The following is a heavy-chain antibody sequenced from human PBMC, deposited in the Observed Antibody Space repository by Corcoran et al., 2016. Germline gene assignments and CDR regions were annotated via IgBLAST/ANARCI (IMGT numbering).Heavy chain of an antibody. Sequence: EVQLVESGGGLVKPGGSLRLSCAASGFTFSDYSMSWVRQAPGKGLEWVSTLSGNFYSYYADSAKGRFTISRDNAKSSLFLLINSLTAEDTAVYYCARDYYGWSRDYWGQGTLVTVSS. V-gene: IGHV3-21*01. D-gene: IGHD6-19*01. J-gene: IGHJ4*02. CDR2: LSGNFYS. CDR3: ARDYYGWSRDY. CDR1: GFTFSDYS.